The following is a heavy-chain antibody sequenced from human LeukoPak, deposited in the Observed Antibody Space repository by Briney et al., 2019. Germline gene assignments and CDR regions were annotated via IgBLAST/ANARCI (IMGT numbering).Heavy chain of an antibody. CDR1: GFTVSSNY. D-gene: IGHD3-16*01. Sequence: PGGSLRLSCAASGFTVSSNYMSWVRQAPGKGLEWVTIIYSGGSTYYADSVKGRFTISRDNSKNTLYLQMNSLRAEDTAVYHCARGGNGPFEYWGQGTLVTVSS. V-gene: IGHV3-53*01. J-gene: IGHJ4*02. CDR2: IYSGGST. CDR3: ARGGNGPFEY.